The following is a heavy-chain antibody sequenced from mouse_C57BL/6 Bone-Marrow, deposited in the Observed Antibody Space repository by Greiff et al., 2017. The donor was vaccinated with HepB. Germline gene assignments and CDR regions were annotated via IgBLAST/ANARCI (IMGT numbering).Heavy chain of an antibody. CDR1: GYTFTSYG. Sequence: VKLMESGAELARPGASVKLSCKASGYTFTSYGISWVKQRTGQGLEWIGEIYPRSGNTYYNEKFKGKATLTADKSSSTAYMDLRSLTSEDSAVYFCAKTTVVANYFDYWGQGTTLTVSS. V-gene: IGHV1-81*01. CDR2: IYPRSGNT. J-gene: IGHJ2*01. D-gene: IGHD1-1*01. CDR3: AKTTVVANYFDY.